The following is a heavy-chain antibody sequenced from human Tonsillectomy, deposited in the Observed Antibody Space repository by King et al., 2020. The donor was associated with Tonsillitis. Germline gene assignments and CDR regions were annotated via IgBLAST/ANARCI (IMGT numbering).Heavy chain of an antibody. D-gene: IGHD3-10*01. J-gene: IGHJ4*02. Sequence: VQLVESGGGLVQPGGSLKLSCASSGFTFSGSAMHWVRQASGKGLEWVGRIRSKANSYATAHAAAVKGRFTISRDDSKNTAYLQMNSLKTEDTAVYYCTRDSSASVYWGQGTLVTVSS. CDR1: GFTFSGSA. CDR3: TRDSSASVY. CDR2: IRSKANSYAT. V-gene: IGHV3-73*02.